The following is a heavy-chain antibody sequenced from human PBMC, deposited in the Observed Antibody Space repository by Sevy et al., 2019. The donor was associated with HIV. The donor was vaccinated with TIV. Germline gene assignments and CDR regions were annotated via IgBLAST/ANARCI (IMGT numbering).Heavy chain of an antibody. CDR2: TYYRSKWYN. Sequence: SQTVSLTCAISGDSVSSNSAAWNWIRQSPSRGLEWLGRTYYRSKWYNDYAVSVKSRITINPDTSKNQFSLQLNSVTPEDTAVYYCARGDDNWNYGDWFDPWGQGTLVTVSS. D-gene: IGHD1-7*01. CDR1: GDSVSSNSAA. V-gene: IGHV6-1*01. CDR3: ARGDDNWNYGDWFDP. J-gene: IGHJ5*02.